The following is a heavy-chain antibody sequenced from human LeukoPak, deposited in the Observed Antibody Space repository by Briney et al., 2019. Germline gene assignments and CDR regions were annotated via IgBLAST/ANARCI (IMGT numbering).Heavy chain of an antibody. J-gene: IGHJ6*02. Sequence: GGSLRLSCAAAGFTFSSYGMHWVRQAPGKGLEWGAVIWYDGSNKYYADSVKGRFTISRDNSKNTLYPQMNSLRAENTAVYYCARGMATINYYYNGMDVWGQGTTVTVSS. D-gene: IGHD5-24*01. CDR3: ARGMATINYYYNGMDV. CDR1: GFTFSSYG. CDR2: IWYDGSNK. V-gene: IGHV3-33*01.